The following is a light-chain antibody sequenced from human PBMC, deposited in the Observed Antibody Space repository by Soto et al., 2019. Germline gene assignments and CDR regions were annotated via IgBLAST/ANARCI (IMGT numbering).Light chain of an antibody. V-gene: IGKV3-11*01. Sequence: VVLTQSPATLTLSPGETATLACRASRSVDSHLAWYQHKPGQAPRLLIFEASTRATGVPARFSGSGSGTHFTLTISSLEPEDFAVYYCQQRGNWPPLTFGGGTKVDIK. CDR1: RSVDSH. J-gene: IGKJ4*01. CDR2: EAS. CDR3: QQRGNWPPLT.